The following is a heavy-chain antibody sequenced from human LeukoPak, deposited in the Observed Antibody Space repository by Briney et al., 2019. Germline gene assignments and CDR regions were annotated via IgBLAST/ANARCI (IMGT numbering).Heavy chain of an antibody. Sequence: GGSLRLSCAASGFTFSSYWVSWVRQAPGKGLEWVANINQDGGKKYYVDSVKGRFTISRDNTENSLYLQMNSLRAEDTAVYYCARAYQWRDFDYWGQGTLVTVSS. CDR2: INQDGGKK. CDR3: ARAYQWRDFDY. V-gene: IGHV3-7*01. J-gene: IGHJ4*02. CDR1: GFTFSSYW. D-gene: IGHD6-19*01.